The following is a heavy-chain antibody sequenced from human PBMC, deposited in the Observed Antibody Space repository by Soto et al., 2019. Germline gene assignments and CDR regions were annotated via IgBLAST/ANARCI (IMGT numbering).Heavy chain of an antibody. CDR2: ISNSGTKK. J-gene: IGHJ6*02. CDR1: GITSYSFS. Sequence: GGSLRLSCVASGITSYSFSVNWVRQAPGKGLEWVSSISNSGTKKNYADSVKGRFTISRDTANNSVFLQMNNLRGEDTAVYYCARDEGYGMDVWGQGTTVTVSS. V-gene: IGHV3-21*01. CDR3: ARDEGYGMDV.